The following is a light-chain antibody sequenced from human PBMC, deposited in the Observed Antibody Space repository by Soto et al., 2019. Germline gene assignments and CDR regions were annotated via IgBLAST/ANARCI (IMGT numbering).Light chain of an antibody. Sequence: DIQLTQSPSFLSASVGDRVTITCRASQGISSYLALYQQKPGKAPKLLIYAASTLQSGVPSRFSGSGSGTDFTLTISSLQPEDFATYYCQQSYSTPITFGQGTRLEIK. V-gene: IGKV1-39*01. J-gene: IGKJ5*01. CDR1: QGISSY. CDR3: QQSYSTPIT. CDR2: AAS.